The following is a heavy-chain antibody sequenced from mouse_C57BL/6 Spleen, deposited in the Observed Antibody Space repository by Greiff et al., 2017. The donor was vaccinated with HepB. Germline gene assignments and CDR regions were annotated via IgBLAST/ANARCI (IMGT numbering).Heavy chain of an antibody. CDR3: ARDYDGYPFFDY. D-gene: IGHD2-3*01. CDR1: GYAFSSSW. Sequence: QVQLKQSGPELVKPGASVKISCKASGYAFSSSWMNWVKQRPGKGLEWIGRIYPGDGDTNYNGKFKGKATLTADKSSSTAYMQLSSLTSEDSAVYFCARDYDGYPFFDYWGQGTTLTVSS. V-gene: IGHV1-82*01. J-gene: IGHJ2*01. CDR2: IYPGDGDT.